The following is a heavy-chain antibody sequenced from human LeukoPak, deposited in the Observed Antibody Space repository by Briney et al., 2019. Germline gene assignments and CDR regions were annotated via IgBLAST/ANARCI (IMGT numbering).Heavy chain of an antibody. CDR3: ARDNCNSAICRKKFDY. CDR2: IYASGTT. J-gene: IGHJ4*02. V-gene: IGHV4-4*07. Sequence: SETLSLTCTVSGGSISSYYWSWIRQPAGKGLEWIGRIYASGTTNYNPSLKSRVTMSLDTSKNQFSLRLSSVTAADTAVYYCARDNCNSAICRKKFDYWGQGTLVTVSS. D-gene: IGHD2-2*01. CDR1: GGSISSYY.